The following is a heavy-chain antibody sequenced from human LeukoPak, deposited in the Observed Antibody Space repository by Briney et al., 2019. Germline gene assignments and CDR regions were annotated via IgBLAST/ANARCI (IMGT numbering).Heavy chain of an antibody. CDR1: GFTFSRHS. CDR2: ISNYDTI. V-gene: IGHV3-48*02. CDR3: ASFLYDFWSGYHH. D-gene: IGHD3-3*01. J-gene: IGHJ5*02. Sequence: GGSLRLSCVVSGFTFSRHSMNWVRQAPGKGLEWVSYISNYDTIYYADSVRGRFTISRDIAKNSLYLQMNSLRDEDTVVYYCASFLYDFWSGYHHWGQGTLVTVSS.